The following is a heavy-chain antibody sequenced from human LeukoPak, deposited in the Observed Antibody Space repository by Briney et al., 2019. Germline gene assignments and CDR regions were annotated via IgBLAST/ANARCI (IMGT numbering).Heavy chain of an antibody. Sequence: SETLSLTCTVSGGSVSTSSYYWGWIRQPPGKGLEWIGSIYYNGDTYYNPSLKSRVTISVDTSKNQFSLNLSSVTAADTAVYYCARQGSGYSFGCGGQGTLVTVSS. V-gene: IGHV4-39*01. J-gene: IGHJ1*01. CDR1: GGSVSTSSYY. CDR2: IYYNGDT. CDR3: ARQGSGYSFGC. D-gene: IGHD5-18*01.